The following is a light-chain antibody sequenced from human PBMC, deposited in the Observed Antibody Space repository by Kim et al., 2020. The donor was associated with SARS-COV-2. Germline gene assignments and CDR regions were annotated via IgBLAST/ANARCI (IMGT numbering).Light chain of an antibody. Sequence: QSALTQAASVSGSPGQSITISCTGTSSDIGDYNYVSWYQQCPGKAPKLLIYDVNKRPSGVSIRFSDSKSGNTASLTISRLRAEDETDYYCSSYTSSTTWVFGGGTQLTVL. V-gene: IGLV2-14*03. CDR2: DVN. CDR1: SSDIGDYNY. CDR3: SSYTSSTTWV. J-gene: IGLJ3*02.